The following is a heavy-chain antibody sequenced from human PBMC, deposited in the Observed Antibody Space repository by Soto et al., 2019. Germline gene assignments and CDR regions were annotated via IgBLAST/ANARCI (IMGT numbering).Heavy chain of an antibody. J-gene: IGHJ6*03. CDR1: GYTFTSYG. D-gene: IGHD3-10*01. CDR2: ISAYNGNT. CDR3: ARETEEVVRGVIIGYYYYYMDV. Sequence: ASVKVSCKASGYTFTSYGISWVRQAPGQGLEWMGWISAYNGNTNYAQKLQGRVTMTTDTSTSTAYMELRSLRSDDTAVYYCARETEEVVRGVIIGYYYYYMDVWGKGTTVTVSS. V-gene: IGHV1-18*01.